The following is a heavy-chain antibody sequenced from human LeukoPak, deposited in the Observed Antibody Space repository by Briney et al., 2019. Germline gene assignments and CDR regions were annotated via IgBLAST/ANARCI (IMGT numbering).Heavy chain of an antibody. CDR3: ARGADTY. Sequence: NPSETLSLTCAVYGGSFSGYYWTWIPQPPGKGLEWIGEISHSGTTNYNPSLKSRVTISVDTSKNQFSLRLTSVTAADTAVYYCARGADTYWGQGTLVAVSS. J-gene: IGHJ4*02. D-gene: IGHD5-18*01. CDR2: ISHSGTT. V-gene: IGHV4-34*01. CDR1: GGSFSGYY.